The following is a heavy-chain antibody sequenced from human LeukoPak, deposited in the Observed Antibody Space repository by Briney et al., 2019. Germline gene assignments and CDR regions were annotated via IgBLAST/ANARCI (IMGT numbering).Heavy chain of an antibody. V-gene: IGHV7-4-1*02. CDR3: ARAKLSGWQDY. Sequence: ASVKVSCKASGYTFTSYYMHWVRQAPGQGLEWMGWISTNTGNPTYAQGFTGRFVFSLDTSVSTAYLQISSLKAEDTAVYYCARAKLSGWQDYWGQGTLVTVSS. D-gene: IGHD6-19*01. J-gene: IGHJ4*02. CDR2: ISTNTGNP. CDR1: GYTFTSYY.